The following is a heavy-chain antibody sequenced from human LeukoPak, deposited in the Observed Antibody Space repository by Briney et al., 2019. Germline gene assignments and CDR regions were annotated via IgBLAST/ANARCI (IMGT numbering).Heavy chain of an antibody. CDR2: ISWSTGTI. V-gene: IGHV3-9*01. CDR3: AKDAGGRWPLYYFDC. Sequence: SLRLSCAASGFLFEEYAMFWVRQVPGKGMEWVSDISWSTGTIGYADSVKGRFTISRDNAKNSLYLQMNSLRVEDTALYYCAKDAGGRWPLYYFDCWGQGTLVTVSS. D-gene: IGHD2-21*02. CDR1: GFLFEEYA. J-gene: IGHJ4*02.